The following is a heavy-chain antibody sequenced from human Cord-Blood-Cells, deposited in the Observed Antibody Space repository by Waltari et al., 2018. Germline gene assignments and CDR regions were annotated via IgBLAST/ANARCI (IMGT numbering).Heavy chain of an antibody. CDR3: ARSNGADYYGSGSYFDY. CDR2: INHSGST. Sequence: QVQLQQWGAGLLKPSETLSLTCAVYGGSFSGYYWSWIRQPPGKGLEWIGEINHSGSTNYNPSLKGRVTISVDTSKNQFSLKLSSVTAADTAVYYCARSNGADYYGSGSYFDYWGQGTLVTVSS. V-gene: IGHV4-34*01. CDR1: GGSFSGYY. J-gene: IGHJ4*02. D-gene: IGHD3-10*01.